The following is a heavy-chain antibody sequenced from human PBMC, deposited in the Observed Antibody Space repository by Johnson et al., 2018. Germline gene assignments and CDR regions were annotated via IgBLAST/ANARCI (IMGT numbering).Heavy chain of an antibody. J-gene: IGHJ6*03. D-gene: IGHD3-22*01. Sequence: VQLVESGGGLVQPGGSLRLSCAASGFTVSSNYMSWVRQAPGKGLEWVSVIYSGGSTYYADSVKGRFTIARDNSKNTLYLQMNILRAEDTAVYYCARGRLPSILYYDSSGYYYYYMDVWGKGTTVTVSS. CDR2: IYSGGST. CDR3: ARGRLPSILYYDSSGYYYYYMDV. CDR1: GFTVSSNY. V-gene: IGHV3-66*02.